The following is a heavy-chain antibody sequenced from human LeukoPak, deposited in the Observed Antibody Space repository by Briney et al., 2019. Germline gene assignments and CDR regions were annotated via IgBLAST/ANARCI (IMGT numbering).Heavy chain of an antibody. Sequence: SETLSRTCALYDGSFSDYHWSWIRQPPGKGLEWIGEINQSGVTTYNPSLKSRVTLSVDTSKRQFSLKLTSVTAADTAVYYCGSLQQIRGLRVFDYWGQGALVTVSS. V-gene: IGHV4-34*01. CDR1: DGSFSDYH. J-gene: IGHJ4*02. CDR3: GSLQQIRGLRVFDY. D-gene: IGHD3-10*01. CDR2: INQSGVT.